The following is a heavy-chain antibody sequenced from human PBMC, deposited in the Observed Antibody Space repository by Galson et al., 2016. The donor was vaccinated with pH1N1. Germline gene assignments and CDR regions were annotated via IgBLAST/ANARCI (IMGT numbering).Heavy chain of an antibody. J-gene: IGHJ4*02. D-gene: IGHD6-13*01. CDR3: ARDLARQHDS. CDR1: GYTFTNYY. CDR2: IDPKNGGT. Sequence: SVKVSCKASGYTFTNYYIHWVRQAPGQGLEWLGVIDPKNGGTTYAQKFHGRITLTSDTSTSAASLELSSLKSDDTAPYFCARDLARQHDSWGQGTLVTVSS. V-gene: IGHV1-46*01.